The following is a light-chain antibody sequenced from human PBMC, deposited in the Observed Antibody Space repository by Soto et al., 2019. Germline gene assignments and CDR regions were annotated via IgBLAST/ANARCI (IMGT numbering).Light chain of an antibody. V-gene: IGKV1-5*03. CDR3: QQYNSYSWT. J-gene: IGKJ1*01. Sequence: DIQMTQSPSTLSASVGDRVTITCLSSQSISSWLAWYQQKPGKAPKLLMYKASSLESGVPSRFSGSGSGTEFTLTISSLQPDDFAPDYCQQYNSYSWTVGQGTKVESK. CDR1: QSISSW. CDR2: KAS.